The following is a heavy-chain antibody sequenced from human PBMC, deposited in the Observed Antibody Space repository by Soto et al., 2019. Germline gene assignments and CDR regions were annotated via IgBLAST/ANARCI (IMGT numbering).Heavy chain of an antibody. J-gene: IGHJ5*02. CDR1: GFTFSSYA. V-gene: IGHV3-23*01. CDR3: AKDICSGGSCYQFDP. Sequence: GGSLRLSCAASGFTFSSYAMSWVRQAPGKGLEWVSAISGSGGSTYYADSVKGRFTISRDNSKNTLYLQMNSLRAEDTAVYYCAKDICSGGSCYQFDPWGQGTLVTVSS. D-gene: IGHD2-15*01. CDR2: ISGSGGST.